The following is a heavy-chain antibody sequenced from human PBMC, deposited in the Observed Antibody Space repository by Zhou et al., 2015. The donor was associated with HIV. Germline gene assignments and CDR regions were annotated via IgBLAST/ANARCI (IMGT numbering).Heavy chain of an antibody. V-gene: IGHV1-69*06. J-gene: IGHJ2*01. CDR1: GDSFRNYD. CDR2: IIPIFGTT. D-gene: IGHD7-27*01. Sequence: QVQLVQSGAEVKRPGSSVKVSCKASGDSFRNYDISWVRQAPGQGLEWVGGIIPIFGTTKYAQKFQGRVTITADRSTSTAFMELRSLRSEDTAAYYCAREGWGSWYFDLWGRGTLVSVSS. CDR3: AREGWGSWYFDL.